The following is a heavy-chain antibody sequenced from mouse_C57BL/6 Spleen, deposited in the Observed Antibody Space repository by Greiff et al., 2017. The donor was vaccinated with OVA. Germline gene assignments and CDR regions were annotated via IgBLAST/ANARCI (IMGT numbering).Heavy chain of an antibody. D-gene: IGHD2-5*01. CDR3: ARGSNCAY. Sequence: VQLQQSGAELVKPGASVKISCKASGYAFSSSWMNWVQPRPGKGLEWIGQLYPGDGDPNSYGKFKGKATLTADKSSSTADMQLSSRTSEDSAVYFCARGSNCAYWGQGTLVTVSA. CDR1: GYAFSSSW. V-gene: IGHV1-80*01. J-gene: IGHJ3*01. CDR2: LYPGDGDP.